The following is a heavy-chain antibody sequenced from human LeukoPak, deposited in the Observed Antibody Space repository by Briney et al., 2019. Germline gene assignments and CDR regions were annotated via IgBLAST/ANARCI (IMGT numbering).Heavy chain of an antibody. D-gene: IGHD6-19*01. CDR3: SRTRRGQIGWTNDY. V-gene: IGHV2-5*02. Sequence: ESGPTLVNPTQTLTLTCTFSGFSLTTSGAGVGWIRQPPGKALEWLALIYWDDDKRYSPSLKSRVTITKDTSKNQVVLTMTNMDPVDTATYYCSRTRRGQIGWTNDYWGQGTLVTVSS. CDR1: GFSLTTSGAG. CDR2: IYWDDDK. J-gene: IGHJ4*02.